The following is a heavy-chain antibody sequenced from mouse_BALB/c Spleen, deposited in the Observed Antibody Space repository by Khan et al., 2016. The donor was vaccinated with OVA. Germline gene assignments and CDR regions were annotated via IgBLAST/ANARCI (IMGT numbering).Heavy chain of an antibody. D-gene: IGHD3-2*01. CDR1: GFTFSDYG. Sequence: EVELVESGGGLVQPGGSRKLSCAASGFTFSDYGMAWVRQAPGKGPEWVAFISNLAYSIYYADTVTGRFTISRENAKNTLYLEMSSLRSEDTAMYYCASDPLDSSALDYWGQGTTLTVSS. CDR2: ISNLAYSI. V-gene: IGHV5-15*02. J-gene: IGHJ2*01. CDR3: ASDPLDSSALDY.